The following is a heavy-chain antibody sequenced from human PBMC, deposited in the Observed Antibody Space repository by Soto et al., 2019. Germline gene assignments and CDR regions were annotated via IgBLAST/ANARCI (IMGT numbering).Heavy chain of an antibody. CDR1: GYPFTSYV. J-gene: IGHJ4*02. Sequence: ASVKVSCKASGYPFTSYVISWVRQAPGQGLEWMGWISAYNGNTNYAQKLQGRVTMTTDTSTSTAYMELRSLRSDDTAVYYCARDLRIVGATKNIDYWGQGTLVTVSS. V-gene: IGHV1-18*01. CDR2: ISAYNGNT. D-gene: IGHD1-26*01. CDR3: ARDLRIVGATKNIDY.